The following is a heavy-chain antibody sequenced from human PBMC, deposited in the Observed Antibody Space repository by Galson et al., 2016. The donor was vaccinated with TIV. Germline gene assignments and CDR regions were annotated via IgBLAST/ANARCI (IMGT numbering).Heavy chain of an antibody. CDR2: MNPNSGNA. J-gene: IGHJ4*02. D-gene: IGHD2-15*01. Sequence: SVKVSCKASGYTFNNYDISWVRQATGQGLEWMGWMNPNSGNAGYAQKFQGRATMTSNTSVNTAYMEVRSLRFEDTAVYYCARARRGYCSGGSCLPGYWGQGTLVTVSS. V-gene: IGHV1-8*01. CDR3: ARARRGYCSGGSCLPGY. CDR1: GYTFNNYD.